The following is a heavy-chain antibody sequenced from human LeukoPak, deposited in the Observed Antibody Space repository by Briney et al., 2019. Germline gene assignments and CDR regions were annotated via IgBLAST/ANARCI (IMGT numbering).Heavy chain of an antibody. Sequence: SETLSLTCTVSGGSISSYYWSWIRQPPGKGLEWIGYIYYSGSTNYNPSLKSRVSISVDTSKNQFSLKLSSVTAADTAVYYCARHPGRLFDYWGQGTLVTVSS. V-gene: IGHV4-59*08. CDR1: GGSISSYY. J-gene: IGHJ4*02. CDR3: ARHPGRLFDY. CDR2: IYYSGST.